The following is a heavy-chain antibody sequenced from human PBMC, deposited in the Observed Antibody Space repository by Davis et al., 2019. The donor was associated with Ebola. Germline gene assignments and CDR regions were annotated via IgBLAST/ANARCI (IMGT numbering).Heavy chain of an antibody. J-gene: IGHJ5*02. CDR1: GDSIGSYY. Sequence: PSETLSLTCSVSGDSIGSYYWSWIRQPAGKGPEWIGQSYPSGGTNYNPSLKSRVTISVDMSTNQFSLTLTSVTAADSAVYYCATNTTSAGFDHWGQGTQVSVSA. V-gene: IGHV4-4*07. D-gene: IGHD1-14*01. CDR2: SYPSGGT. CDR3: ATNTTSAGFDH.